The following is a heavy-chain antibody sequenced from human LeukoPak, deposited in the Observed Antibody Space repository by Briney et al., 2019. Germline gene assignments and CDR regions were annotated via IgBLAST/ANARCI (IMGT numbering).Heavy chain of an antibody. Sequence: SETLSLTCAVYGGSFSGYYWSWIRQPPGKGLEWIGEVNHSGSTNYNPSLKSRVTISVDTSKNQFSLKVSSVTAADTAVYYCARHSRTYYDILTGPYGGSFDYWGQRTLVTVSS. D-gene: IGHD3-9*01. J-gene: IGHJ4*02. CDR2: VNHSGST. V-gene: IGHV4-34*01. CDR1: GGSFSGYY. CDR3: ARHSRTYYDILTGPYGGSFDY.